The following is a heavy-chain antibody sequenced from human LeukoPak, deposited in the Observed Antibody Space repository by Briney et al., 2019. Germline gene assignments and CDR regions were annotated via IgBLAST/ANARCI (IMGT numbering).Heavy chain of an antibody. Sequence: GSQRLSCVASGFTLSSHNINWVRQAPGKGLEWVSHISSSGSITYYGDSVKGRITISRDNAKNSVSLYMNSLRAEDSAVYYCARPGITAFDIWGQGTMVTVSS. J-gene: IGHJ3*02. CDR3: ARPGITAFDI. CDR2: ISSSGSIT. V-gene: IGHV3-48*01. D-gene: IGHD3-10*01. CDR1: GFTLSSHN.